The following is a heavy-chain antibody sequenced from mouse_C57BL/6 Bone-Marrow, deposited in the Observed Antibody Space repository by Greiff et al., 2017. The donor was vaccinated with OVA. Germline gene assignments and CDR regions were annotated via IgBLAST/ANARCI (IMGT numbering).Heavy chain of an antibody. D-gene: IGHD1-1*01. V-gene: IGHV1-54*01. CDR1: GYAFTNYL. CDR3: ARKWHYGSSYLYFDV. J-gene: IGHJ1*03. CDR2: INPGSGGT. Sequence: VQLQQSGAELVRPGTSVKVSCKASGYAFTNYLIEWVKQRPGQGLEWIGVINPGSGGTNYNEKFKGKATLTADKSSSTAYMQLSSLTSEDSAVYFCARKWHYGSSYLYFDVWGTGTTVTVSS.